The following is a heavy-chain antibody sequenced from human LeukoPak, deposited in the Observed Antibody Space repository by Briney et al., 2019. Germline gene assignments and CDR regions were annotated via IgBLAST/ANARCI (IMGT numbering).Heavy chain of an antibody. CDR1: GFTFSSYS. CDR2: ISSSSYI. D-gene: IGHD3-22*01. J-gene: IGHJ4*02. Sequence: GGSLRLSCAASGFTFSSYSMNWVRQAPGKGLEWVSSISSSSYIYYADSVKGRFTISRDNAKNSLYLQMNSLRAEDTAVYYCAREGLSSWYYDSSGYSPPDYWGQGTLVTVSS. V-gene: IGHV3-21*01. CDR3: AREGLSSWYYDSSGYSPPDY.